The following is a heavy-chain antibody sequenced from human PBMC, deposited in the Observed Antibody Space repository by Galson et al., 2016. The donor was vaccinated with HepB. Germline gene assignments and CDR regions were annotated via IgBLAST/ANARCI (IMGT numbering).Heavy chain of an antibody. CDR1: GFTVSSNY. V-gene: IGHV3-53*01. D-gene: IGHD2/OR15-2a*01. CDR2: IYSGGST. Sequence: SLRLSCAASGFTVSSNYMTWVRQAPGKGLEWVSVIYSGGSTYYADSVKGRFIISRDNSKNTLYLQMNSLRAEYTAVYYCARDNNYYYGMDVWGQGTTVTVSS. J-gene: IGHJ6*02. CDR3: ARDNNYYYGMDV.